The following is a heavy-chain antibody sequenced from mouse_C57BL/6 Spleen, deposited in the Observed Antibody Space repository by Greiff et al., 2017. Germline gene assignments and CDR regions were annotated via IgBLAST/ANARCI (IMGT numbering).Heavy chain of an antibody. J-gene: IGHJ2*01. D-gene: IGHD2-4*01. Sequence: VQLQQSGAELVKPGASVKMSCKASGYTFTTYPIEWMKQNHGKSLEWIGNFQPYNDDTKYNEKFKGKATLTVEKSCSTVYLELSRLTSDDSAVYYCARLGYDDYDECYYFDYWGQGTTLTVSS. CDR1: GYTFTTYP. V-gene: IGHV1-47*01. CDR3: ARLGYDDYDECYYFDY. CDR2: FQPYNDDT.